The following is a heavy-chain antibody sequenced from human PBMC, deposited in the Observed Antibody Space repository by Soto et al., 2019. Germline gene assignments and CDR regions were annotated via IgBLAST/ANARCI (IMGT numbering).Heavy chain of an antibody. J-gene: IGHJ6*02. CDR1: GYTFTNYA. CDR2: INPAKGDT. V-gene: IGHV1-3*01. Sequence: ASVKVSCKASGYTFTNYAMHWVRQAPGQRLEWMGWINPAKGDTEYSQRFQGRVTITRDTSASTAYMELSSLRYEDTAVYYCVKTRAQYYYGMDVWGQGTTVTVSS. CDR3: VKTRAQYYYGMDV.